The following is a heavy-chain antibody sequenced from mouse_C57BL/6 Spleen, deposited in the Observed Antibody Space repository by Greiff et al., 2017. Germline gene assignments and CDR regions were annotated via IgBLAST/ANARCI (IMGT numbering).Heavy chain of an antibody. J-gene: IGHJ4*01. CDR1: GYAFTNYL. CDR3: AREEPFYYAMDY. V-gene: IGHV1-54*01. Sequence: QVQLKQSGAELVRPGTSVKVSCKASGYAFTNYLIEWVKQRPGQGLEWIGVINPGSGGTNYNEKFKGQATLNADKSSSTAYMQLSSLTSEDSAVYFCAREEPFYYAMDYWGQGTSVTVSS. CDR2: INPGSGGT.